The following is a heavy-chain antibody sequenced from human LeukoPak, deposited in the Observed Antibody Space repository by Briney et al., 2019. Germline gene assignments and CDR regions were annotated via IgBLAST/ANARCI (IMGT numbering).Heavy chain of an antibody. CDR2: IWYDGSNK. CDR3: ARDLRLRYFDWFTYDY. CDR1: GFTFSSYG. Sequence: PGGSLRLSCAASGFTFSSYGMHWVRQAPGKGLEWVAVIWYDGSNKYYADSVKGRFTISRDNSKNTLYLQMNSLRAEDTAVYYCARDLRLRYFDWFTYDYWGQGTLVTVSS. D-gene: IGHD3-9*01. V-gene: IGHV3-33*01. J-gene: IGHJ4*02.